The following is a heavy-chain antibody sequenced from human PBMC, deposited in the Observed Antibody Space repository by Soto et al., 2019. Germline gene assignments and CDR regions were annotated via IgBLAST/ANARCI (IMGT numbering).Heavy chain of an antibody. V-gene: IGHV3-23*01. J-gene: IGHJ6*03. Sequence: LRLSCAASGFTFSSYAMSWVRQAPGKGLEWVSAISGSGGSTYYADSVKGWFTISRDNSKNTLYLQMNSLRAEDTAVYYCAKGNCSGGSCNRYYYYYYIDVWGKGTTVTVSS. D-gene: IGHD2-15*01. CDR2: ISGSGGST. CDR3: AKGNCSGGSCNRYYYYYYIDV. CDR1: GFTFSSYA.